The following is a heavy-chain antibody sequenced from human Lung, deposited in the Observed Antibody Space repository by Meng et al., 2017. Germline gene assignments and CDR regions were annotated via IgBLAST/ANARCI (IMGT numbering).Heavy chain of an antibody. Sequence: GGSLRLSCAASGFTFSSYAMSWVRQAPGKGLEWVSAISGSGGSTYYADSVKGRFTISRDNSKNTLYLQMNSLRAEDTAVYYCAKGLYGSGSYYNFDYYYYYGMDVWGQGTTVTVSS. CDR1: GFTFSSYA. J-gene: IGHJ6*02. D-gene: IGHD3-10*01. CDR3: AKGLYGSGSYYNFDYYYYYGMDV. CDR2: ISGSGGST. V-gene: IGHV3-23*01.